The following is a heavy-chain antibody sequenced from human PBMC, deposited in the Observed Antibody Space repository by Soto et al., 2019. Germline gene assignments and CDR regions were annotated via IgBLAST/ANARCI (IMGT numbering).Heavy chain of an antibody. Sequence: SETLSLTCAVSGDSISTVDYFWAWIRQPPGQALEYIGYIYKSTTTYYNPSFESRVAISLDTSKSQFSLNVTSVTAADTAVYFCARGRYCLTGRCFPNWFDSWGQGTLVTVSS. CDR1: GDSISTVDYF. CDR2: IYKSTTT. CDR3: ARGRYCLTGRCFPNWFDS. J-gene: IGHJ5*01. D-gene: IGHD2-15*01. V-gene: IGHV4-30-4*01.